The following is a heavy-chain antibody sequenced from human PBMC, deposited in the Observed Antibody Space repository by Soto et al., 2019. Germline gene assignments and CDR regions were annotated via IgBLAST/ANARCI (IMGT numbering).Heavy chain of an antibody. CDR3: ARDGPLRGLQTPDYYYYGMDV. CDR2: ISYDGSNK. CDR1: GFTFSSYA. J-gene: IGHJ6*02. V-gene: IGHV3-30-3*01. Sequence: QVQLVESGGGVVQPGRSLRLSCAASGFTFSSYAMHWVRQAPGKGLEWVAVISYDGSNKYYADSVKGRFTISRDNSKNTLYLQMNSLRAEDTAVYYCARDGPLRGLQTPDYYYYGMDVWGQGTTVTVSS. D-gene: IGHD5-12*01.